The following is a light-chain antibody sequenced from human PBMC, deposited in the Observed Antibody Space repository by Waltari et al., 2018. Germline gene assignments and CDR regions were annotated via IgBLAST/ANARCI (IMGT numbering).Light chain of an antibody. CDR2: GAT. Sequence: DIQMTQPPSSLSASVGDTVTITCRASQTISSYLNWFQQKPGKAPKLLIYGATTLQSGVPSRFSGSGSGTEFTLTINSLQPEDFAVYYCLQHNSYPLTFGGGTRVEIK. V-gene: IGKV1-17*01. CDR1: QTISSY. CDR3: LQHNSYPLT. J-gene: IGKJ4*01.